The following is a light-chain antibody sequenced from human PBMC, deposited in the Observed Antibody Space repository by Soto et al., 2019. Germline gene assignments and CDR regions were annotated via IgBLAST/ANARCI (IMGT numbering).Light chain of an antibody. J-gene: IGLJ1*01. CDR3: CSYTSSSTPWV. CDR1: SSEVGGYNY. V-gene: IGLV2-14*03. Sequence: QSVLTQPASVSGSPGQSITISCTGTSSEVGGYNYVSWYQQHPGKTPKLMIYDVSDRPSGVSIRFSASKSGNTASLTISGLQAEDEADYYCCSYTSSSTPWVFGTGTKVTVL. CDR2: DVS.